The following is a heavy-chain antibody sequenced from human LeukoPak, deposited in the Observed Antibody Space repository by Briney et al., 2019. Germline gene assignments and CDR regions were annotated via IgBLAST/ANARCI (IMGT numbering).Heavy chain of an antibody. CDR3: ARGRSYGFDFDS. CDR2: KYYSGST. CDR1: GVSINTCCYY. D-gene: IGHD5-18*01. Sequence: SETLSLTCDVSGVSINTCCYYWTWIRQPPGKGLEWIGYKYYSGSTRYNSYLRSRLTISLDSSKNQFSLRLTSVTAADTAVYYCARGRSYGFDFDSWGPGTLVIVSS. J-gene: IGHJ4*02. V-gene: IGHV4-61*01.